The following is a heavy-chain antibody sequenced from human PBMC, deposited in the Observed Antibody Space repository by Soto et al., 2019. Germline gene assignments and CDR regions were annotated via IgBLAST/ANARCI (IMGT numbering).Heavy chain of an antibody. V-gene: IGHV3-30*18. J-gene: IGHJ4*02. Sequence: QVQLVESGGGVVHPGRSLRLSCVASGIDLENYGINWVRQAPGEGLEWVAVISADGTTKSYIDPGRGRFTISRDNSRSTVFLQMNSLRREDTAMYYCVKDGGGVRYNYNIRGDSWGQGTQVTVSS. CDR1: GIDLENYG. CDR2: ISADGTTK. CDR3: VKDGGGVRYNYNIRGDS. D-gene: IGHD5-18*01.